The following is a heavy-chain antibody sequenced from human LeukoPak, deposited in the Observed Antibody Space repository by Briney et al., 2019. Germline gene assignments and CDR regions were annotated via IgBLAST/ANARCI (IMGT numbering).Heavy chain of an antibody. CDR3: ASASYYDFWSGIGY. J-gene: IGHJ4*02. CDR2: IIPILGIA. CDR1: GGTFSSYT. V-gene: IGHV1-69*02. D-gene: IGHD3-3*01. Sequence: ASVKVSCKASGGTFSSYTISWVRQAPGHGLEWMGRIIPILGIANYAQKFQGRVTITADKSTSTAYMELSSLRSEDTAVYYCASASYYDFWSGIGYWGQGTLVTVSS.